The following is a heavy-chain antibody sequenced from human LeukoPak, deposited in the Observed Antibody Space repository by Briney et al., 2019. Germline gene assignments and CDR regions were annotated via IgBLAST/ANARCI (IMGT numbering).Heavy chain of an antibody. V-gene: IGHV7-4-1*02. CDR3: ARVGPLNGDYPDY. CDR2: INTNTGNP. J-gene: IGHJ4*02. Sequence: GASVKVSCKTSGYTFTSYAMNWLRQAPGQGLGWMGWINTNTGNPTYAQGFTGRFVFSLDTSVSTAYLQISSLKAEDTAVYYCARVGPLNGDYPDYWGQGTLVTVSS. D-gene: IGHD4-17*01. CDR1: GYTFTSYA.